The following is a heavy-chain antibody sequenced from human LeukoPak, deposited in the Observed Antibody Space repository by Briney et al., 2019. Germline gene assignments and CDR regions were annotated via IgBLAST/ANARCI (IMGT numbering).Heavy chain of an antibody. J-gene: IGHJ4*02. CDR3: ARGLQIWAPHFDY. V-gene: IGHV1-2*06. D-gene: IGHD5-18*01. Sequence: ASVKVSCKASGYTFTGYYMHWVRQAPGQGLEWMGRINPASGGTGYAQRFQGRVTMTRDTSITTVYMELSRLKSDDTAVYYCARGLQIWAPHFDYWGQGTLVTVSP. CDR1: GYTFTGYY. CDR2: INPASGGT.